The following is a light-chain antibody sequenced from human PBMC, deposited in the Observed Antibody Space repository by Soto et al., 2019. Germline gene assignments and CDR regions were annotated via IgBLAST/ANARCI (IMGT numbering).Light chain of an antibody. V-gene: IGLV2-14*01. CDR1: STDVGGYNY. CDR2: EVS. J-gene: IGLJ3*02. Sequence: QSVLTQPASVSGSPGQSITISCTGTSTDVGGYNYVSWYQQHPGKAPKVMIYEVSNRPSGVSDRFSASKAGNTASLTISELQAEDEANYYCSSYTGSSTLVFSGGTKLTVL. CDR3: SSYTGSSTLV.